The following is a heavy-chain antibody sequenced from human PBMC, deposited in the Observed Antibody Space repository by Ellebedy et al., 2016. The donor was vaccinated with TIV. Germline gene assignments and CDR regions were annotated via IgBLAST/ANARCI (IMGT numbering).Heavy chain of an antibody. Sequence: ASVKVSCKVSGGTFNTYAITWVRQAPGQGLEWMGGIIPLFGTAHYAQKFQGRVTFTAHKPTSTAYMEVNGLRSEDTAVYYCARVLRFLKLSLEGGMDVWGQGTTVTVSS. CDR1: GGTFNTYA. V-gene: IGHV1-69*06. CDR2: IIPLFGTA. D-gene: IGHD3-3*01. CDR3: ARVLRFLKLSLEGGMDV. J-gene: IGHJ6*02.